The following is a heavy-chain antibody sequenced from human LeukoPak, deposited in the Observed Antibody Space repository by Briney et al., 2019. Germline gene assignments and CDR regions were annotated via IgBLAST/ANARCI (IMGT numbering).Heavy chain of an antibody. J-gene: IGHJ4*02. CDR2: ISGSGGST. V-gene: IGHV3-23*01. CDR3: VTYGGNSLEDY. CDR1: GFTFSSYA. Sequence: QTGGSLRLSCAASGFTFSSYAMSWVRQAPGKGLEWVSAISGSGGSTYYADSVKGRFTISRDNSKNTLYLQMNSLRAEDTAVYYCVTYGGNSLEDYWGQGTLVTVSS. D-gene: IGHD4-23*01.